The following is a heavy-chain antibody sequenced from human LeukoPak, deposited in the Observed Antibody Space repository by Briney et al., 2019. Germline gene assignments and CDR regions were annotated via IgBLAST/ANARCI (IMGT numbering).Heavy chain of an antibody. J-gene: IGHJ5*02. CDR1: GGTFSSYA. Sequence: SVKVSCKASGGTFSSYAISWVRQAPGQGLEWMGGIIPIFGTANYAQKFQGRVTITADESTSTAYMELSSLRSEDTAVYYCARAESGDLPRGWFDPWGQGTLVTVSS. V-gene: IGHV1-69*01. CDR2: IIPIFGTA. CDR3: ARAESGDLPRGWFDP. D-gene: IGHD4-17*01.